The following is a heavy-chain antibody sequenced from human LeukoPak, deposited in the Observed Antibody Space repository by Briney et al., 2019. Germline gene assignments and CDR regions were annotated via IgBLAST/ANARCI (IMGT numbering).Heavy chain of an antibody. Sequence: GASVKVSCKASGGTFSSYAISWVRQAPGQGLEWMGRINPNSGGTNYAQKFQGRVTMTRDTSISTAYMELSRLRSDDTAVYYCARKPPPRYCSSTSCYTGPAYYYGMDVWGQGTTVTVSS. CDR2: INPNSGGT. D-gene: IGHD2-2*02. CDR1: GGTFSSYA. V-gene: IGHV1-2*06. CDR3: ARKPPPRYCSSTSCYTGPAYYYGMDV. J-gene: IGHJ6*02.